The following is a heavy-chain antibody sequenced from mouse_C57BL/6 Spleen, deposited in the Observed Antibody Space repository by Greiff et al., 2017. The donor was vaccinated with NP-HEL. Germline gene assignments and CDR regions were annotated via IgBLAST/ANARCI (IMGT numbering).Heavy chain of an antibody. Sequence: EVQLQQSGPELVKPGASVKISCKASGYTFTDYYMNWVKQSHGKSLEWIGDINPNNGGTSYNQKFKGKATLTVDKSSSTAYMELRSLTSEDSAVYYCARETALTDWGQGTTLTVSS. CDR2: INPNNGGT. CDR3: ARETALTD. J-gene: IGHJ2*01. D-gene: IGHD3-2*01. CDR1: GYTFTDYY. V-gene: IGHV1-26*01.